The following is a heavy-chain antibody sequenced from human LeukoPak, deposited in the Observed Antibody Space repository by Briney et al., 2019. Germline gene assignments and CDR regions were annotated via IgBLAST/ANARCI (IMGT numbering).Heavy chain of an antibody. Sequence: PSQTLSLTCTVSGGSISSGGYHWSWIRQHPGKGLEWIGYIYYSGSTYYNPSLKSRVTISVDTSKNQFSLKLSSVTAADTAVYYCAREGRFLEWLPNAFDIWGQGTMVTVSS. J-gene: IGHJ3*02. CDR1: GGSISSGGYH. CDR2: IYYSGST. CDR3: AREGRFLEWLPNAFDI. D-gene: IGHD3-3*01. V-gene: IGHV4-31*03.